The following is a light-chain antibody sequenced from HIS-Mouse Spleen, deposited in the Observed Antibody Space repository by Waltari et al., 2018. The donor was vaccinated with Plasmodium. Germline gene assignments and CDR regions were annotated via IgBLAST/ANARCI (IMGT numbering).Light chain of an antibody. J-gene: IGKJ2*01. CDR3: QQYGSSPYT. Sequence: AIRMTQSPSSLSASTGDRVTITCRASQGISSYLAWYQQKPGKAPKLLIYGASSRATGIPDRFSGSGSGTDFTLTISRLEPEDFAVYYCQQYGSSPYTFGQGTKLEIK. V-gene: IGKV1-8*01. CDR2: GAS. CDR1: QGISSY.